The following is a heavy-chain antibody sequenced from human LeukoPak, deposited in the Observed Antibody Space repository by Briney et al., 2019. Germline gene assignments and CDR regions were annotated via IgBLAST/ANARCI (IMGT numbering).Heavy chain of an antibody. CDR1: GFTFSSYA. CDR2: IIRTSGNT. J-gene: IGHJ5*01. D-gene: IGHD3-22*01. Sequence: PGVSLRLSCAASGFTFSSYAMTWVRQAPGKGLEWVSSIIRTSGNTYYADSVKGRFTISRDDSKNTLFLQMNSLRAEDTAVYYCATGYSDSLLSPLDSWGQGTLVTVSS. CDR3: ATGYSDSLLSPLDS. V-gene: IGHV3-23*01.